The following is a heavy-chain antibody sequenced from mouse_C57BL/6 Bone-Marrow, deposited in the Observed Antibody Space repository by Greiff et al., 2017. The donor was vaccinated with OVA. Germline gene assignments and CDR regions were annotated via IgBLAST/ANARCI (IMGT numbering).Heavy chain of an antibody. CDR1: GYTFTSYG. V-gene: IGHV1-81*01. J-gene: IGHJ3*01. D-gene: IGHD1-1*01. Sequence: QVQLKQSGAELARPGASVKLSCKASGYTFTSYGISWVKQRTGQGLEWIGEIYPRSGNTYYNEKFKGKATLTADKSSSTAYMELRSLTSEDSAVYFCARRHYYGSSGWFAYWGQGTLVTVSA. CDR2: IYPRSGNT. CDR3: ARRHYYGSSGWFAY.